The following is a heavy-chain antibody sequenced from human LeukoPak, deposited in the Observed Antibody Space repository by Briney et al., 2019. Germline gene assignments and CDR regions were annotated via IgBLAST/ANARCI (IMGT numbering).Heavy chain of an antibody. CDR2: ISGSGGST. Sequence: GGSLRLSCAASGFTFSSYAMSWVRQAPGKGLEWVSAISGSGGSTYYADSVKGRFTISRGISKNTLYLQMNSLRAEDTAVYYCATKTGYCSGGSCSDAFDIWGQGTMVTVSS. D-gene: IGHD2-15*01. J-gene: IGHJ3*02. CDR3: ATKTGYCSGGSCSDAFDI. V-gene: IGHV3-23*01. CDR1: GFTFSSYA.